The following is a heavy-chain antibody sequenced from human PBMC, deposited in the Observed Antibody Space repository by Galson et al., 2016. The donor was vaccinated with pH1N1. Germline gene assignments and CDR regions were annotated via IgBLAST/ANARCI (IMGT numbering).Heavy chain of an antibody. CDR2: IDPSNGGT. V-gene: IGHV1-46*01. J-gene: IGHJ4*02. CDR1: GYAFAREY. Sequence: SVKVSCKASGYAFAREYIHWVRQAPGQGLEWMGVIDPSNGGTTYSQKFQGLVTMTRDTSTSTVYMEVRGLKSEDTAVYSCIRDLGRPRDYWGQGTLVTVSS. D-gene: IGHD7-27*01. CDR3: IRDLGRPRDY.